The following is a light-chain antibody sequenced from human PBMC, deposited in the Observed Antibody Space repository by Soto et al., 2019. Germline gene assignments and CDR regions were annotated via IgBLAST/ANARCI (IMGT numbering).Light chain of an antibody. J-gene: IGKJ1*01. V-gene: IGKV3-20*01. CDR3: QQYSSSPWT. CDR1: QSVSRSY. CDR2: GAS. Sequence: EIVWTQSPVTLSLSPGARATLSCRASQSVSRSYLAWYQQKPGQAPKLLIYGASSRATGVPDRFSGSGSGTDFTLTISRLEPEDFAVYYCQQYSSSPWTFGQGTKLEIK.